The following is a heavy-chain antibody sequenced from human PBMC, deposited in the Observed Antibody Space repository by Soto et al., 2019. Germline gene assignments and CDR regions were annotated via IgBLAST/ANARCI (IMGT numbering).Heavy chain of an antibody. D-gene: IGHD6-19*01. J-gene: IGHJ4*02. Sequence: QVQLQESGPRLVKPSETLALGCTVSDGSLTSYYWSWIRQPPGKGLEWIGYMYDSGSTKYTPSLRSRDTISIYRSKNQFSRKLSAVTVADTAVYYCARAPYSSGWPDQWGQGTLVTVSS. V-gene: IGHV4-59*01. CDR1: DGSLTSYY. CDR3: ARAPYSSGWPDQ. CDR2: MYDSGST.